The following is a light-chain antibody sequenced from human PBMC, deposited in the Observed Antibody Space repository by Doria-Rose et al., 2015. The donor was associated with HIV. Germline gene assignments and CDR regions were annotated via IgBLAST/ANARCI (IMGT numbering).Light chain of an antibody. CDR1: QSFSSTY. CDR2: DGS. V-gene: IGKV3-20*01. CDR3: HQYGTSWT. Sequence: TQSPGTLSLSPGERATLSCRASQSFSSTYLAWYQQKPGQAPSLLIYDGSTRATGISDRFSASGSGTDFNLTINRLEPEDFALYYCHQYGTSWTFGQGTKVEI. J-gene: IGKJ1*01.